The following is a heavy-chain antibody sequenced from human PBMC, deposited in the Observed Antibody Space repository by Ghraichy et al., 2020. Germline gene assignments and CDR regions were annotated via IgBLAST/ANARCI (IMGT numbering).Heavy chain of an antibody. CDR2: ISSSGSTI. V-gene: IGHV3-11*01. D-gene: IGHD5-18*01. CDR1: GFTFSDYY. CDR3: ARDYSYGDLFPPSGYYYYYGMDV. J-gene: IGHJ6*02. Sequence: LSLTCAASGFTFSDYYMSWIRQAPGKGLEWVSYISSSGSTIYYADSVKGRFTISRDNAKNSLYLRMNSLRAEDTAVYYCARDYSYGDLFPPSGYYYYYGMDVWGQGTTVTVSS.